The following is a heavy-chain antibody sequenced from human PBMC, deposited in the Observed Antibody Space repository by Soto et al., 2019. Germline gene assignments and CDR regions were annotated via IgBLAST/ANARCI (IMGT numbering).Heavy chain of an antibody. D-gene: IGHD6-13*01. CDR1: GFTFSNDG. Sequence: EVQLVESGGGSVQPGGSLRLSCAGSGFTFSNDGMNWVRQAPGKGLEWVSYIASSSSAIYYADSVKGRFTISRDNAKNLPFLQMNSLRVDDTAVYYCARGMGIGATGRYGYWGQGTLVTVSS. J-gene: IGHJ4*02. V-gene: IGHV3-48*01. CDR2: IASSSSAI. CDR3: ARGMGIGATGRYGY.